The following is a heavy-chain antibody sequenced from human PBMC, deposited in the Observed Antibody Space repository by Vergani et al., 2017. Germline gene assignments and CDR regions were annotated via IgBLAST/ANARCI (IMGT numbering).Heavy chain of an antibody. CDR3: AKVGRSEVAGTFGAFDT. V-gene: IGHV3-23*01. CDR1: GFTFIMHA. Sequence: EVQLLESGGDLVQPGGSLRLSCAASGFTFIMHAMSWVRQAPGKGLEWVPTLSASDRRTHYADSVKGRFTISRDNSKNTLFLHMNSLRPEDTAVYYCAKVGRSEVAGTFGAFDTWGQGTMVTVSS. D-gene: IGHD6-19*01. J-gene: IGHJ3*02. CDR2: LSASDRRT.